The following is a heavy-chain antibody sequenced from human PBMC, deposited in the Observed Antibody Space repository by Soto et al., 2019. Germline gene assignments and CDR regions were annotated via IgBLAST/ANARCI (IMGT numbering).Heavy chain of an antibody. J-gene: IGHJ4*02. CDR3: AIDGCSPTSCWFH. CDR2: IYSGGST. V-gene: IGHV3-66*01. CDR1: GFTVSNNY. Sequence: EVQLVESGGGLVQPGGSLRLSCAASGFTVSNNYMSWVRQAPGKGLEWVSLIYSGGSTFYADSVKGRFIISRDNSKNTLYLQMSRLTDEDTAVYYCAIDGCSPTSCWFHWGQGTLVTVSS. D-gene: IGHD2-2*01.